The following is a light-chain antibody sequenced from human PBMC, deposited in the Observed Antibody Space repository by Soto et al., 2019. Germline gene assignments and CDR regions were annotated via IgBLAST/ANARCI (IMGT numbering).Light chain of an antibody. J-gene: IGKJ5*01. CDR3: QQYNYWPPKIT. CDR1: QSVSSN. CDR2: GAS. V-gene: IGKV3-15*01. Sequence: EIVMTQSPGTLSVSPGERSTLSCSAIQSVSSNLAWYQQKTGQAPRLLIYGASTRATGIPARFSGSGSGTEFTLTISSLQSEDFAVYYCQQYNYWPPKITVGQGTRLEIK.